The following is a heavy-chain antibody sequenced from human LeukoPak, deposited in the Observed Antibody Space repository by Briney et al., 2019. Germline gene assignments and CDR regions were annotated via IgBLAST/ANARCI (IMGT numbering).Heavy chain of an antibody. J-gene: IGHJ4*02. CDR2: IKQDGSEK. Sequence: GGSLRLSCADSGFTFSNYWMSWVRQPPGKGLEWVANIKQDGSEKYYVDSVKGRFTISRDNAKNSLYLQMNSLRADDTAVYYCARTALRTAPYFDYWGQGTLVTVSS. V-gene: IGHV3-7*05. D-gene: IGHD1-1*01. CDR1: GFTFSNYW. CDR3: ARTALRTAPYFDY.